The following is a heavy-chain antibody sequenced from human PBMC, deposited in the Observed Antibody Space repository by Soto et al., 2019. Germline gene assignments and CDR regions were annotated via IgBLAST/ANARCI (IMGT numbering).Heavy chain of an antibody. CDR1: GFTFSSYA. Sequence: EVQLLESGGGLVQPGGSLRLSCAASGFTFSSYAMTWVRQAPGKGLEWVSVISGNGGDTYYADSVKGRFTISRDTSKNTLYLHMNSLRVEDTAMYYCARAQVVEANYNWFDPWGQGALVIVSS. CDR2: ISGNGGDT. J-gene: IGHJ5*02. D-gene: IGHD1-26*01. V-gene: IGHV3-23*01. CDR3: ARAQVVEANYNWFDP.